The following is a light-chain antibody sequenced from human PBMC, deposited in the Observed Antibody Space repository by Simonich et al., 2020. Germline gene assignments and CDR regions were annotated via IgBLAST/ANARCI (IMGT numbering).Light chain of an antibody. CDR3: QQYYSTPYT. CDR2: WAS. Sequence: DIVMTQSPDSLAVSLGVRATINCKSSQSVLISSNNKNYLAWYQQKTGQPPKLLIYWASTRESGVPDRFSGSGSGTDFTLTISSLQAEDVAVYYCQQYYSTPYTFGQGTKLEIK. CDR1: QSVLISSNNKNY. J-gene: IGKJ2*01. V-gene: IGKV4-1*01.